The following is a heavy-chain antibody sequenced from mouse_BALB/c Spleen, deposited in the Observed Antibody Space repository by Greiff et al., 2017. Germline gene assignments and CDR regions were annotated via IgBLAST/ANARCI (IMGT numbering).Heavy chain of an antibody. CDR3: AYYYGSSLAY. J-gene: IGHJ3*01. Sequence: VQLKESGAELVRPGALVKLSCKASGFNIKDYYMHWVKQRPEQGLEWIGWIDPENGNTIYDPKFQGKASITADTSSNTAYLQLSSLTSEDTAVYYCAYYYGSSLAYWGQGTLVTVSA. D-gene: IGHD1-1*01. V-gene: IGHV14-1*02. CDR1: GFNIKDYY. CDR2: IDPENGNT.